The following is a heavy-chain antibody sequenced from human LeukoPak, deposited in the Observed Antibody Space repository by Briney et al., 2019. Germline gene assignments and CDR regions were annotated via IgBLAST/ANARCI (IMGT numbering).Heavy chain of an antibody. J-gene: IGHJ4*02. V-gene: IGHV4-39*01. Sequence: SETLSLTCTVSGGAIISDNFYWGWVRQPPGKGLEWVGSIDYSGTTYYNPSLRSRLSISVDTSRTQFFLRLNSVTAADTAVYYCGRLFDSWGQGILVTVSS. CDR2: IDYSGTT. CDR1: GGAIISDNFY. CDR3: GRLFDS.